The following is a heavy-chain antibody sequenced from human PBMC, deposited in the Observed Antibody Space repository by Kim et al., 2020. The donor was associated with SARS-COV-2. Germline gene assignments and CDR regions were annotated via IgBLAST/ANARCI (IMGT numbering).Heavy chain of an antibody. CDR3: ARGGSSGYGYYYYGMDV. D-gene: IGHD3-22*01. Sequence: SVKVSCKASGGTFSSYAISWVRQAPGQGLEWMGGIIPIFGTANYAQKFQGRVTITADESTSTAYMELSSLRSEDTAVYYCARGGSSGYGYYYYGMDVWGQGTTVTVPS. CDR1: GGTFSSYA. CDR2: IIPIFGTA. J-gene: IGHJ6*02. V-gene: IGHV1-69*13.